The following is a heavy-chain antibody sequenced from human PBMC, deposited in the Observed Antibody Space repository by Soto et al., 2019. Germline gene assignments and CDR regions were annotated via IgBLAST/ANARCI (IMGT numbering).Heavy chain of an antibody. CDR3: AREGGPNYYDSSGYSY. CDR2: ISAYNGNT. J-gene: IGHJ4*02. Sequence: ASVKVSCKASGYTFTSYGISWVRQAPGQGLEWMGWISAYNGNTNYAQKLQGRVTMTTDTSTSTAYMELRSLRSDDTAVYYCAREGGPNYYDSSGYSYWGQGTLVTVSS. V-gene: IGHV1-18*01. CDR1: GYTFTSYG. D-gene: IGHD3-22*01.